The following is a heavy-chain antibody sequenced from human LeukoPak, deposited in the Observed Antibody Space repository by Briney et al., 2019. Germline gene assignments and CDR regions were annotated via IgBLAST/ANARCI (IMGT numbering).Heavy chain of an antibody. Sequence: SETLSLTCTVSGGSISSYYWSWIRQPPGKGLEWIGNIYYSGSTTYNPSLKSRVTISVDTSKNQFSLKLSSVTAADTAVYYCARQDYGGNSAWFDPWGQGTLVTVSS. D-gene: IGHD4-23*01. CDR2: IYYSGST. J-gene: IGHJ5*02. V-gene: IGHV4-59*08. CDR1: GGSISSYY. CDR3: ARQDYGGNSAWFDP.